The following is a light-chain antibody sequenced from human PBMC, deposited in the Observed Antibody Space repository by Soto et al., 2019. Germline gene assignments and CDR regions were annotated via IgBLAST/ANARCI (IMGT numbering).Light chain of an antibody. CDR2: DAS. V-gene: IGKV3-11*01. CDR3: QQRSNWPRT. CDR1: QSVNSF. J-gene: IGKJ1*01. Sequence: IVLTQSPATLSVSPGERATLSCRASQSVNSFLAWYQQKPGQAPRLLIYDASNRATGIPPRFSGSGSGTDFTLTISRLEPEDSAVYYCQQRSNWPRTFGQGTKVDIK.